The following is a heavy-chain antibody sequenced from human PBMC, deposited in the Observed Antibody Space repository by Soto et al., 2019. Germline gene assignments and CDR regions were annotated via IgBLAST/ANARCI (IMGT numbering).Heavy chain of an antibody. CDR3: ARVISAEQWLVPGDY. V-gene: IGHV1-3*01. J-gene: IGHJ4*02. CDR2: INAGNGNT. Sequence: ASVKVSCKASGYTFTSYAMHWVRQAPGQRLEWMGWINAGNGNTKYSQKFQGRVTITRDTSASTAYMELSSLRSEDTAVYYCARVISAEQWLVPGDYWGQGTLVTVSS. D-gene: IGHD6-19*01. CDR1: GYTFTSYA.